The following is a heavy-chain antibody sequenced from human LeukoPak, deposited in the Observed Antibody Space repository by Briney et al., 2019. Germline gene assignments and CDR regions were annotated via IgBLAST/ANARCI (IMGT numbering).Heavy chain of an antibody. D-gene: IGHD3-22*01. J-gene: IGHJ6*03. CDR1: GGSISSSSYY. CDR3: ARRYYDSSGYCYYYYMDV. V-gene: IGHV4-39*01. Sequence: SETLSLTCTVSGGSISSSSYYWGWIRQPPGKGLEWIGSIYYSGSTYYNPSLKSRVTISVDTSKNQFSLKLSSVTAADTAVYYCARRYYDSSGYCYYYYMDVWGKGTTVTVSS. CDR2: IYYSGST.